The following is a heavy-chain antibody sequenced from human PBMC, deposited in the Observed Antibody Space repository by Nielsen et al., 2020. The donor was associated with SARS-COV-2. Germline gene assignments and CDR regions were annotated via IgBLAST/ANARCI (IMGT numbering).Heavy chain of an antibody. CDR3: ARHDNWGEWYFDL. V-gene: IGHV5-51*01. D-gene: IGHD7-27*01. J-gene: IGHJ2*01. CDR1: GYSFANYW. Sequence: GESLKISCQTYGYSFANYWIGWVRQMPGKGLEWMGIIYPGDSDTRYSPSFQGQVTISADKSISTAYLQWSSLKASDTAMYYCARHDNWGEWYFDLWGRGTLVTVSS. CDR2: IYPGDSDT.